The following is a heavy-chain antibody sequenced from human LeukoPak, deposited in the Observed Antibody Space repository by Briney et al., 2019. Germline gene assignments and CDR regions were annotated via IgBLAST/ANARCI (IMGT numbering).Heavy chain of an antibody. V-gene: IGHV1-8*01. CDR3: ARRPSKYYDILTGYYRSEFDY. Sequence: ASVKVSCKASGYTFTSYDINWVRQATGQGLEWMGWMNPNSGNTGYAQKFQGRVTMTRNTSIGTAYMELSSLRSEDTAVYYCARRPSKYYDILTGYYRSEFDYWGQGTLVTVSS. CDR1: GYTFTSYD. D-gene: IGHD3-9*01. J-gene: IGHJ4*02. CDR2: MNPNSGNT.